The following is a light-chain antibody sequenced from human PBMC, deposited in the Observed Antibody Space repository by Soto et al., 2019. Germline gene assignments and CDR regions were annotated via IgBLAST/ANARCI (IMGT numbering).Light chain of an antibody. CDR2: DAS. Sequence: DIQMTQSPYSLSASLGDRVTITCQASQPISKYLPWYHQRPWKAPILVIYDASYLEAGAPSRFSRGGSGTSFTLSIRSLQHEDIGTYFCQQYNNLPYTFCQRAKLHIK. CDR3: QQYNNLPYT. V-gene: IGKV1-33*01. CDR1: QPISKY. J-gene: IGKJ2*01.